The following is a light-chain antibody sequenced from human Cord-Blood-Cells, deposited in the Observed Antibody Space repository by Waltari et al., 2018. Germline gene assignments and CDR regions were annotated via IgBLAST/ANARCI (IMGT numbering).Light chain of an antibody. Sequence: QSALTQPASVSGSPGQSITISCTGTSSDVGGYNYVSWYQQHPGKAPKLMIYDVSKRPARVSNLFSGSKSGNTASLTISGLQAGDEADYYCSSYASSSTYVFGTGTKVTVL. CDR3: SSYASSSTYV. CDR1: SSDVGGYNY. J-gene: IGLJ1*01. V-gene: IGLV2-14*01. CDR2: DVS.